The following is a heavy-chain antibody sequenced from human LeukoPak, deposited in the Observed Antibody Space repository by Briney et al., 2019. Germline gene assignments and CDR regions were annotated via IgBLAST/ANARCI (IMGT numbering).Heavy chain of an antibody. CDR2: IYHSGST. Sequence: SETLSLTCGVSGYSISSGYYWGWIRPPPGKGLEWIGSIYHSGSTYYNPSLKSRVTISVDKSKNQFSLKLSSVTAADTAVCYCASGPGVGYDFWSGTPSYYYYYMDVWGKGTTVTVSS. J-gene: IGHJ6*03. D-gene: IGHD3-3*01. V-gene: IGHV4-38-2*01. CDR3: ASGPGVGYDFWSGTPSYYYYYMDV. CDR1: GYSISSGYY.